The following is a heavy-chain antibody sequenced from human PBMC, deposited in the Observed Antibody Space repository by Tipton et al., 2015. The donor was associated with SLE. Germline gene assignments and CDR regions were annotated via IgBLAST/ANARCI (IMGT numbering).Heavy chain of an antibody. CDR2: IYYSGST. J-gene: IGHJ4*02. D-gene: IGHD3-3*01. CDR3: ARVYDFWSGRYFDY. CDR1: GGSFSDYY. V-gene: IGHV4-34*01. Sequence: TLSLTCAVYGGSFSDYYWSWIRQPPGKGLEWIGSIYYSGSTDYNPSLKSRVTISVDTSKNQFSLKLSSVTAADTAVYYCARVYDFWSGRYFDYWGQGTLVTVSS.